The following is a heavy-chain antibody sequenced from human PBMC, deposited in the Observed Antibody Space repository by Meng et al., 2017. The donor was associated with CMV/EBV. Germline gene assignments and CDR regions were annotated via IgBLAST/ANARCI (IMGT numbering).Heavy chain of an antibody. CDR1: GGSISSGDYY. D-gene: IGHD2-2*01. CDR3: ARVGRTSCYDY. Sequence: VHGQDSGPGLMKPSQTLSLTCTVSGGSISSGDYYWSWIRQPPGKGLEWIGYIYYSGSTYYNPSLKSRVTISVDTSKNQFSLKLSSVTAADTAVYYCARVGRTSCYDYWGQGTLVTVSS. V-gene: IGHV4-30-4*08. CDR2: IYYSGST. J-gene: IGHJ4*02.